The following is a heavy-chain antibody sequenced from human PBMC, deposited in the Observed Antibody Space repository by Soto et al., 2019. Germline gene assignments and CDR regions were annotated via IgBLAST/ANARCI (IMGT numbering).Heavy chain of an antibody. CDR3: AKDTYIMVGGTHIDF. D-gene: IGHD1-26*01. CDR1: SGSFVGYY. Sequence: PSETLSLTCNVSSGSFVGYYWNWIRQPPGRGLEWIGEINHSGNTNYNPSLKSRVTISVDASKNQFSLKVISVTAADTALYFCAKDTYIMVGGTHIDFWGRGTLVTVSS. J-gene: IGHJ4*02. V-gene: IGHV4-34*01. CDR2: INHSGNT.